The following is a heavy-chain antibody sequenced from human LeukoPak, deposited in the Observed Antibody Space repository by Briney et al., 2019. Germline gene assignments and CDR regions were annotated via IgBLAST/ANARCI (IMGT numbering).Heavy chain of an antibody. CDR1: GGSISSSRYY. J-gene: IGHJ4*02. CDR2: IYYSGSA. V-gene: IGHV4-39*01. D-gene: IGHD5-12*01. Sequence: SETLPLTCTVSGGSISSSRYYWGWIRQPPGKGLEWIGSIYYSGSAYYNPSLKSRVTISVDTSKNQFSLKLSSVTAADTAVYYCARRIVATTSMDYWGQGTLVTVSS. CDR3: ARRIVATTSMDY.